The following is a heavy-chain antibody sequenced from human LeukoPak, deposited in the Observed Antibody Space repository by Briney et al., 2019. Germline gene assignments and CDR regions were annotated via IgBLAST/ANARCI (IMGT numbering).Heavy chain of an antibody. Sequence: ASVKVSCKASGYSFTSYGISWVRQAPGQGLEWMGWISAYNGNTNYAQKLQGRVTMTTDTSTSTAYMELSRLRSDDTAVYYCARDSGDGYNRDAFDIWGQGTMVTVSS. V-gene: IGHV1-18*01. D-gene: IGHD5-24*01. CDR2: ISAYNGNT. CDR3: ARDSGDGYNRDAFDI. J-gene: IGHJ3*02. CDR1: GYSFTSYG.